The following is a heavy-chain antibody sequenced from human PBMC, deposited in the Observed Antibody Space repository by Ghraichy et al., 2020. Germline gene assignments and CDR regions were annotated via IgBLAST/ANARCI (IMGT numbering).Heavy chain of an antibody. J-gene: IGHJ4*02. CDR2: VNSDASST. D-gene: IGHD6-19*01. CDR3: ARGGPAGSFDY. Sequence: GGSLRLSCAASGFTFSRYRMHWVHQAPGKGLVWVSHVNSDASSTTYADSVKGRFTTSRDNAKNTLCLQMNSLRAEDTAVYYCARGGPAGSFDYWGQGIQVTVSS. V-gene: IGHV3-74*01. CDR1: GFTFSRYR.